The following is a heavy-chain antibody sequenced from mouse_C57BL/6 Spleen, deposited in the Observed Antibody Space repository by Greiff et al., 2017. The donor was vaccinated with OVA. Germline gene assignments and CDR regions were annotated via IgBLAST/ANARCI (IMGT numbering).Heavy chain of an antibody. Sequence: DVHLVESGGDLVKPGGSLKLSCAASGFTFSSYGMSWVRQTPDKRLEWVATISSGGSYTYYPDSVKGRFTISRDNAKNTLYLQMSSLKSEDTAMYYCARQDSGYGDYWGQGTTLTVSS. CDR1: GFTFSSYG. CDR3: ARQDSGYGDY. CDR2: ISSGGSYT. J-gene: IGHJ2*01. D-gene: IGHD3-1*01. V-gene: IGHV5-6*01.